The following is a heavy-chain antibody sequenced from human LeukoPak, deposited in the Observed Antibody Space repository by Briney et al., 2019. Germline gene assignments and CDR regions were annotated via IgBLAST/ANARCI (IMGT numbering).Heavy chain of an antibody. D-gene: IGHD1-26*01. CDR3: ARDGGSYAY. CDR2: IIPILGIA. Sequence: PGASVKVSCKASGGTFSSYAISWVRQAPGRGLEWMGRIIPILGIANYAQKFQGRVTITADKSTSTAYMELSSLRSEDTAVYYCARDGGSYAYWGQGTLVTVSS. CDR1: GGTFSSYA. J-gene: IGHJ4*02. V-gene: IGHV1-69*04.